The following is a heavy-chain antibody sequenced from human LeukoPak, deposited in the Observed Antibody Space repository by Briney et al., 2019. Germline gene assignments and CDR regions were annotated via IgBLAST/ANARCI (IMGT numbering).Heavy chain of an antibody. Sequence: ASVKVSCKASGYTFTSYGISWVRQAPGQGLEWMGWISAYNGNTNYAQKLQGRVTMTTDTSTSTAYMELRSPRSDDTAVYYCARDPGEYSGSYYRFGYYYYMDVWGKGTTVTVSS. CDR2: ISAYNGNT. D-gene: IGHD1-26*01. V-gene: IGHV1-18*01. J-gene: IGHJ6*03. CDR3: ARDPGEYSGSYYRFGYYYYMDV. CDR1: GYTFTSYG.